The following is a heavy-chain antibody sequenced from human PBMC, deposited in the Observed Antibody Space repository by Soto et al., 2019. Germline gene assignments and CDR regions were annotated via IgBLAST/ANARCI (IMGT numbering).Heavy chain of an antibody. CDR3: TTGSWHPH. CDR1: GVTFSRQD. Sequence: SVKVSCKASGVTFSRQDMRWVRQAPGQGLEWMGGIIPIFGTPQYAEKFQDRVTITADESTSTAYMELSSLTSEDTGVYYCTTGSWHPHWGRGTLVTVSS. J-gene: IGHJ1*01. V-gene: IGHV1-69*13. CDR2: IIPIFGTP.